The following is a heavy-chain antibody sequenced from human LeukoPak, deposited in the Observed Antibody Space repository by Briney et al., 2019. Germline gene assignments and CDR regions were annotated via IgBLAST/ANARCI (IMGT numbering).Heavy chain of an antibody. Sequence: GASVKVSCKASGYTFTSYYMHWVRQAPGQGLEWMGWINPNSGGTNYAQKFQGRVTMTRDTSISTAYMELSRLRSDATAVYYCARGLTYYDFWSGYDYWGQGTLVTVSS. J-gene: IGHJ4*02. D-gene: IGHD3-3*01. CDR3: ARGLTYYDFWSGYDY. CDR2: INPNSGGT. CDR1: GYTFTSYY. V-gene: IGHV1-2*02.